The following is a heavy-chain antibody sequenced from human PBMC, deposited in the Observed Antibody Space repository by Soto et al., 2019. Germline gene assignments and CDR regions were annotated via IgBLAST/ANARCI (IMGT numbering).Heavy chain of an antibody. Sequence: SGPTLVNPTQTLTLTCTFSGFSLTSGGVGVAWIRQPPGKAPEWLALIYGDDDKRFRPSLKNRLSITRDNSRNEVVLKMTKMDPVDTATFFCAHKHAATWLFDYWGPGXLVTVYS. V-gene: IGHV2-5*02. J-gene: IGHJ4*02. D-gene: IGHD2-2*01. CDR1: GFSLTSGGVG. CDR3: AHKHAATWLFDY. CDR2: IYGDDDK.